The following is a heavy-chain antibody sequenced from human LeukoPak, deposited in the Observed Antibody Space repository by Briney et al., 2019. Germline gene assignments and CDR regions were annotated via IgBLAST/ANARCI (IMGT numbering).Heavy chain of an antibody. CDR1: GASVSSASY. Sequence: SETLSLTCTVSGASVSSASYWSWIRQPPGKGLEWIGYISNSGSTNYHPSLKSRVTISSDTSKTQFTLKLTSVTAADTAVYYCARSPSGYRFDSWGQGTLVTVSS. V-gene: IGHV4-61*01. CDR2: ISNSGST. D-gene: IGHD5-12*01. J-gene: IGHJ4*02. CDR3: ARSPSGYRFDS.